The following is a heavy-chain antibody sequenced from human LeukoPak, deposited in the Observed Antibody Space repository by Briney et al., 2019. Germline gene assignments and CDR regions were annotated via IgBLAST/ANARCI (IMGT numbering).Heavy chain of an antibody. CDR2: IYYSGST. CDR1: AYSISSGYY. J-gene: IGHJ4*02. V-gene: IGHV4-61*01. Sequence: PSETLSLTCTVSAYSISSGYYWGWIRQPPGKGLEWIGYIYYSGSTNYNPSLKSRVTISVDTSKNQFSLKLSSVTAADTAVYYCARGDLYGSGSYLDYWGQGTLVTVSS. CDR3: ARGDLYGSGSYLDY. D-gene: IGHD3-10*01.